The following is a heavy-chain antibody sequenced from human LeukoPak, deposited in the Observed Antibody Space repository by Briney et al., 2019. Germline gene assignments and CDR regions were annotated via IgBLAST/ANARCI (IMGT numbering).Heavy chain of an antibody. CDR3: ARPYYYGSGSYYY. D-gene: IGHD3-10*01. Sequence: SETLSLTCAVYSGSFSGYYWSWIRQPPGKGLEWIGEINHSGSTNYNPSLKSRVTISVDTSKNQFSLKLSSVTAADTAVYYCARPYYYGSGSYYYWGQGTLVTVSS. CDR1: SGSFSGYY. CDR2: INHSGST. J-gene: IGHJ4*02. V-gene: IGHV4-34*01.